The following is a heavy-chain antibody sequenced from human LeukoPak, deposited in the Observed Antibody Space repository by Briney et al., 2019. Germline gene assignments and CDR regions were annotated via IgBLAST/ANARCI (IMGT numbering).Heavy chain of an antibody. CDR1: GCTFTSDY. J-gene: IGHJ4*02. Sequence: ASVKVSCKASGCTFTSDYMHWVRQAPGQGLEWMGIINPSGGSTSYAQKFQGRVTMTRDMSTSTVYMELSSLRSEDTAVYYCAREVGATDYWGQGTLVTVSS. CDR2: INPSGGST. D-gene: IGHD1-26*01. V-gene: IGHV1-46*01. CDR3: AREVGATDY.